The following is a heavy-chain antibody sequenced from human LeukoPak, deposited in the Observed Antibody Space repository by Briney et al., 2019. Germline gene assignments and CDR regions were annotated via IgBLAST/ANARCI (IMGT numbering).Heavy chain of an antibody. D-gene: IGHD6-13*01. CDR2: ISSSGSTI. CDR3: AGYSSSWYFDY. CDR1: GFTFSSYE. Sequence: GGSLRLSCAASGFTFSSYEMNWVRQAPGKVLEWVSYISSSGSTIYYADSVKGRFTISRDNAKNSLYLQMNSLRAEDTAVYYCAGYSSSWYFDYWGQGTLVTVSS. V-gene: IGHV3-48*03. J-gene: IGHJ4*02.